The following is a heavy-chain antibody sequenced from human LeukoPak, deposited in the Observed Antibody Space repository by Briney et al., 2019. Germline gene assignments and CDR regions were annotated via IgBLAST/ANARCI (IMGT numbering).Heavy chain of an antibody. CDR3: ARGADRWNYFDY. V-gene: IGHV3-53*01. CDR2: IYSGGKT. J-gene: IGHJ4*02. CDR1: GFTVSSNF. Sequence: GGSLILSCAASGFTVSSNFLSWVRQAPGKGLEWVSVIYSGGKTYYADSVKGRFTISRDNSKNTLYLQMNSLRAEDTAVYYCARGADRWNYFDYWGQGTLVTVSS. D-gene: IGHD4-23*01.